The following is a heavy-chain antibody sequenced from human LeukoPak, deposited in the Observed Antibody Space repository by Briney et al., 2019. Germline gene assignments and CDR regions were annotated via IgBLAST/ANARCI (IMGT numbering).Heavy chain of an antibody. J-gene: IGHJ4*02. Sequence: GGSLRLSCAASGFTVSSNYMSWVRQAPGKGLEWVSAISGSGGSTYYADSVKGRFTISRDNSKNTLYLQMNSLRAEDTAVYYCAKMITFGGVGDLDYWGQGTLVTVSS. D-gene: IGHD3-16*01. V-gene: IGHV3-23*01. CDR3: AKMITFGGVGDLDY. CDR1: GFTVSSNY. CDR2: ISGSGGST.